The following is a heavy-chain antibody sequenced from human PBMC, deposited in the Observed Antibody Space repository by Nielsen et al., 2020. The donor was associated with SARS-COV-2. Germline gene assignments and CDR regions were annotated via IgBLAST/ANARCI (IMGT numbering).Heavy chain of an antibody. D-gene: IGHD2-15*01. Sequence: GESLKISCAASGFTFSSYAMSWVRQAPGKGLEWVSAISGSGGSTYYADSVKGRLTISRDNAKNSLYLQMNSLRAEDTAVYYCARSAGWIDYWGQGTLVTVSS. V-gene: IGHV3-23*01. CDR3: ARSAGWIDY. CDR2: ISGSGGST. CDR1: GFTFSSYA. J-gene: IGHJ4*02.